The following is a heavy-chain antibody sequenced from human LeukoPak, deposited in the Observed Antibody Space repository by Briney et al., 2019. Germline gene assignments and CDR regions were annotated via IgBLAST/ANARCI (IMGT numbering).Heavy chain of an antibody. J-gene: IGHJ4*02. CDR2: ISAYNGNT. Sequence: ASVKVSCKASGYTFTSYGISWERQAPGQGLEWMGWISAYNGNTDYAQKLQGRVTMTTYTSTSTAYMELRSLRSDDTAVYYCARAFRFMTYYYVSSGYSASSHFDYWGQGTLVTVSS. CDR3: ARAFRFMTYYYVSSGYSASSHFDY. D-gene: IGHD3-22*01. V-gene: IGHV1-18*01. CDR1: GYTFTSYG.